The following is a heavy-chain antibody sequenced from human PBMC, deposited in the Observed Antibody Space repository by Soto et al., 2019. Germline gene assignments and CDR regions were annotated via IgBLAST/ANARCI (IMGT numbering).Heavy chain of an antibody. J-gene: IGHJ6*02. D-gene: IGHD1-26*01. Sequence: LSLTCSVSGGSITSHYWTWVRQPPGKGLEWIGYMYYSGRTNYNPSLKSRVTVSIDPSKNQFSLQMSSITAADTAVYYCARGVLLAPDVWGQGTTVTVSS. CDR3: ARGVLLAPDV. CDR2: MYYSGRT. CDR1: GGSITSHY. V-gene: IGHV4-59*08.